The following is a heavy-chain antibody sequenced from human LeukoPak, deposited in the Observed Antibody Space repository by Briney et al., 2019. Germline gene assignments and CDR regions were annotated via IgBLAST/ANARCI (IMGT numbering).Heavy chain of an antibody. D-gene: IGHD3-22*01. J-gene: IGHJ3*02. CDR3: ARGYYYDSSGYHDAFDI. Sequence: GASVKVSCKASGYTSTSYDINWVRQATGQGLEWMGWMNPNSGNTGYAQKFQGRVTITRNTSISTAYMELSSLRSEDTAVYYCARGYYYDSSGYHDAFDIWGQGTMVTVSS. V-gene: IGHV1-8*03. CDR1: GYTSTSYD. CDR2: MNPNSGNT.